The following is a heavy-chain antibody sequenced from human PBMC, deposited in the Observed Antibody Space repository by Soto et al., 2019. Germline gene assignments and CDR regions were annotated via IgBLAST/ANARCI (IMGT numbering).Heavy chain of an antibody. J-gene: IGHJ4*02. CDR2: ISYDGSNK. Sequence: GGSLRLSCAASEFTFSSYGMHWVRQAPGKGLEWVAVISYDGSNKYYADSVKGRFTSSRDNSKNTRYLQMNSLRAEDTAVYYCAKDRGDGSFDYWGQGTLVTVSS. D-gene: IGHD2-15*01. CDR3: AKDRGDGSFDY. V-gene: IGHV3-30*18. CDR1: EFTFSSYG.